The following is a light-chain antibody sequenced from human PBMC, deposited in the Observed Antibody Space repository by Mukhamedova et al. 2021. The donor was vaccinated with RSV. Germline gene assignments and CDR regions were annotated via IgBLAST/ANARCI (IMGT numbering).Light chain of an antibody. Sequence: WDQQLPGTAPQLLIYDNDRRPSGISDRVSGSKTGTSATLDITGLRTGDQADYYCSSWDHSLSAVIFAGGTKVTVL. J-gene: IGLJ2*01. V-gene: IGLV1-51*01. CDR2: DND. CDR3: SSWDHSLSAVI.